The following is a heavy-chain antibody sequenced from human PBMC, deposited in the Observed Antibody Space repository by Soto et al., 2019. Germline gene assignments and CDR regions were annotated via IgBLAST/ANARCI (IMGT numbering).Heavy chain of an antibody. D-gene: IGHD3-3*01. Sequence: PGGSLRLSCAASGFTFSSNAMYWVRQAPGKGLEWVAVISYDGSNEYYTDSMKGRFTISRDNIKNTLYLQMDSLKVEDTAMYYCARDPVYYDFSSGYRRPYYYSGIDVWGRGTTVTVSS. J-gene: IGHJ6*02. V-gene: IGHV3-30-3*01. CDR3: ARDPVYYDFSSGYRRPYYYSGIDV. CDR1: GFTFSSNA. CDR2: ISYDGSNE.